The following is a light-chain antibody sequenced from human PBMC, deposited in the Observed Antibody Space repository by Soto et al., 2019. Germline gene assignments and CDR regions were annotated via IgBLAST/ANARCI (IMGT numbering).Light chain of an antibody. CDR2: LGS. V-gene: IGKV2-28*01. CDR3: MQALQSPPT. J-gene: IGKJ1*01. CDR1: QSLLHSNGYDS. Sequence: EIVMNQSPLSQPVTPGEPASISCRSSQSLLHSNGYDSLDWYLQKPGQSPQLLIYLGSNRASGVPARFSGSGSGTDFTLKISRVEADDVGVYYCMQALQSPPTFGQGTKVEIK.